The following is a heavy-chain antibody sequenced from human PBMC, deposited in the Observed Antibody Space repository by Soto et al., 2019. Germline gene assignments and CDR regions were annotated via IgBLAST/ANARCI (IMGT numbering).Heavy chain of an antibody. Sequence: QVQLVESGGGVVQPGRSLRLSCAGSGFSFSSYTMYWVRQAPGKGLEWVALISFDSSNKFYADSVKGRFSISRDNSKNTLYLQMDSLRPDDTALYYCARDRLRLGELSLIGYFDYWGQGTLVTVSS. CDR3: ARDRLRLGELSLIGYFDY. CDR2: ISFDSSNK. D-gene: IGHD3-16*02. CDR1: GFSFSSYT. J-gene: IGHJ4*02. V-gene: IGHV3-30*01.